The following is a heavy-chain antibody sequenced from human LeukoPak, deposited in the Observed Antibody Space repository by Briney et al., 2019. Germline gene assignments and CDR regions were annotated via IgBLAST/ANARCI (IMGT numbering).Heavy chain of an antibody. J-gene: IGHJ6*03. CDR3: ARDQEACSTSCYFGYYYYYMDV. CDR1: GFTFSSYS. Sequence: NPGGSLRLSCAASGFTFSSYSMNWVRQAPGKGLEWVSSISSSSSYIYYADSVKGRFTISRDNAKNSLYLQMNSLRAEDTAVYYCARDQEACSTSCYFGYYYYYMDVWGKGTTVTISS. CDR2: ISSSSSYI. V-gene: IGHV3-21*01. D-gene: IGHD2-2*01.